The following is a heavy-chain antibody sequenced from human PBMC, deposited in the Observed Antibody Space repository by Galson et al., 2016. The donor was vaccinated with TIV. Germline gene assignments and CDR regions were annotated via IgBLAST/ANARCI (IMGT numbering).Heavy chain of an antibody. Sequence: SLRLSCAASGFTFDDYGMSWVRQAPGKGLEWVSGINWNGGSTGYADSVQGRFTISRDDAKNSLYLQMNGLRAEDTAFYYCVRDYQLADYWGQGTQVIVSS. CDR3: VRDYQLADY. D-gene: IGHD1-1*01. CDR2: INWNGGST. J-gene: IGHJ4*02. CDR1: GFTFDDYG. V-gene: IGHV3-20*04.